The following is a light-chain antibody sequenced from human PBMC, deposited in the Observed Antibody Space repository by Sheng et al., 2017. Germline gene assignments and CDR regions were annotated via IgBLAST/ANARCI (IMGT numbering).Light chain of an antibody. J-gene: IGLJ3*02. CDR3: YSYAGDRGV. Sequence: QSALTQPASVSGSLGQSITISCSGSSSAIRNYNLVSWYQHHPGKVPKVIIYEGSKRPAGVSDRFSGSNSGNTASLTISGLQAEDEAHYYCYSYAGDRGVFGGGTQLTVL. V-gene: IGLV2-23*01. CDR1: SSAIRNYNL. CDR2: EGS.